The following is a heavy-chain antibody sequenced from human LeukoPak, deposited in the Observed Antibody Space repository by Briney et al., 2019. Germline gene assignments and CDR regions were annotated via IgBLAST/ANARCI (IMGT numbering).Heavy chain of an antibody. Sequence: SETLSLTCAVSGGSISSSNWWSWVRQPPGKGLEWIGEIYHSGSTYYNPSLKSRVTISVDTSKNQFSLKLSSVTAADTAVYYCASGSSSSGRFDYWGQGTLVTVSS. CDR2: IYHSGST. CDR3: ASGSSSSGRFDY. D-gene: IGHD6-6*01. J-gene: IGHJ4*02. CDR1: GGSISSSNW. V-gene: IGHV4-4*02.